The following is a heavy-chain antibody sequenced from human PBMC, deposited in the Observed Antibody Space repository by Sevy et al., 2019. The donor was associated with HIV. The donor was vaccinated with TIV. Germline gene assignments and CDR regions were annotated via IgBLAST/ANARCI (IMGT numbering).Heavy chain of an antibody. V-gene: IGHV3-23*01. J-gene: IGHJ4*02. CDR2: ISGSGGST. CDR3: AKEGDDYVWGSYFY. D-gene: IGHD3-16*01. CDR1: GFTFSSYA. Sequence: GGSLRLSCAASGFTFSSYAMSWVRQAPGKGLEWASAISGSGGSTYYADSVKGRFTISRDNSKNTLYLQMNSLRAEDTAVYYCAKEGDDYVWGSYFYWGQGTLVTVSS.